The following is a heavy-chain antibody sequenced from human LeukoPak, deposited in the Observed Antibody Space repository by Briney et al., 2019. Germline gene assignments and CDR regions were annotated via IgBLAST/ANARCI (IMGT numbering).Heavy chain of an antibody. CDR3: AREELVLRFLEWLLLGLDY. V-gene: IGHV1-2*02. CDR1: GYTFTGYY. CDR2: INPNSGGT. D-gene: IGHD3-3*01. Sequence: ASVKVSCKASGYTFTGYYMHWVRQAPGQGLEWMGWINPNSGGTNYAQKFQGRVTVTRDTSISTAYMELSRLRSDDTAVYYCAREELVLRFLEWLLLGLDYWGQGTLVTVSS. J-gene: IGHJ4*02.